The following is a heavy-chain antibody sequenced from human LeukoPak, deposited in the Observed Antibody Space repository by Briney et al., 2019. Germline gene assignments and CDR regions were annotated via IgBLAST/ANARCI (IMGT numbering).Heavy chain of an antibody. CDR1: GGTFSSYA. V-gene: IGHV1-69*13. Sequence: SVKVSCKASGGTFSSYAISWVRQAPGQGLEWMGGIIPIFGTANYAQKFQGRVTITADESTSTAYMELSSLRSEDTAVYYCAGYGSGGSDAFDIWGQGTMVTVSS. J-gene: IGHJ3*02. CDR2: IIPIFGTA. CDR3: AGYGSGGSDAFDI. D-gene: IGHD3-10*01.